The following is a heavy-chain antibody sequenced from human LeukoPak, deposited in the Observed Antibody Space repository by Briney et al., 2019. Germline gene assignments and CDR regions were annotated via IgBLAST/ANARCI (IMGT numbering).Heavy chain of an antibody. Sequence: PSETLSLTCTVSGGSISSYYWSWIRQPPGKGLEWIGYIYYSGSTNYNPSLKSRVTISVDTSKNQFSLKLSSVTAADTAVYYCARAMIMTSFAFDIWGQGTMVTVSS. CDR1: GGSISSYY. CDR2: IYYSGST. CDR3: ARAMIMTSFAFDI. D-gene: IGHD3-22*01. J-gene: IGHJ3*02. V-gene: IGHV4-59*01.